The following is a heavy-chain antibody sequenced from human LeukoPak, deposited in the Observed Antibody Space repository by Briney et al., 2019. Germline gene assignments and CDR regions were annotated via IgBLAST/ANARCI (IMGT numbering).Heavy chain of an antibody. J-gene: IGHJ5*02. CDR1: GGSISSYY. CDR3: ARDRDYYGSGSYYVGWFDP. V-gene: IGHV4-59*01. D-gene: IGHD3-10*01. CDR2: IYYSGST. Sequence: PSETLSLTCTVSGGSISSYYWSWIRQPPGKGLEGIGYIYYSGSTNYNPSLKSRVTISVDTSKNQFSLKLSSVTAADTAAYYCARDRDYYGSGSYYVGWFDPWGQGTLVTVSS.